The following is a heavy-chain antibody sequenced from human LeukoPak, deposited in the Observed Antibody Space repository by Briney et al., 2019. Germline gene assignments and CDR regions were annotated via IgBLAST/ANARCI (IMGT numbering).Heavy chain of an antibody. CDR3: ARDYYDYVWGSYRFGY. J-gene: IGHJ4*02. V-gene: IGHV4-38-2*02. CDR1: GYSISSGYY. CDR2: IHHSGST. D-gene: IGHD3-16*02. Sequence: PSETLSLTCAVSGYSISSGYYWGWSRRPPGGGREGMGSIHHSGSTYYNPSLKSRVTISVDKSKNQFSLKLSSVTAADTAVYYCARDYYDYVWGSYRFGYWGQGTLVTVSS.